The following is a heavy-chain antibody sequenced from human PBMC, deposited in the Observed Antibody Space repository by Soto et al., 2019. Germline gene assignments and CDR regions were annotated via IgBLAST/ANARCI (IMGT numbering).Heavy chain of an antibody. Sequence: QVQLVESGGGVVQPGRSLRLSCAASGFTFSSYAMHWVRRAPGKGLEWVAVISYDGSNKYYADSVKGRFTISRDNSKNTLYLQMNSLRAEDTAVYYCAIRGVVAAAGGRDPWGQGTLVTVSS. D-gene: IGHD6-13*01. CDR3: AIRGVVAAAGGRDP. CDR1: GFTFSSYA. V-gene: IGHV3-30-3*01. CDR2: ISYDGSNK. J-gene: IGHJ5*02.